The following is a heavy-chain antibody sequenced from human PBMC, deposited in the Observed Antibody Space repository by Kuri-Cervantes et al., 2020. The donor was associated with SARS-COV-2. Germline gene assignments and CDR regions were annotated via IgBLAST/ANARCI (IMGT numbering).Heavy chain of an antibody. CDR1: GSTFSSYA. Sequence: GESLKISCAASGSTFSSYAMHWVRQAPGKGLEWVAVISYDGSNKYYADSVKGRFTISRDNSKNTLYLQMNSLRAEDTAVYYCARAGQYQLLYDTKEAYYYGMDVWGQGTTVTVSS. CDR3: ARAGQYQLLYDTKEAYYYGMDV. CDR2: ISYDGSNK. J-gene: IGHJ6*02. D-gene: IGHD2-2*02. V-gene: IGHV3-30-3*01.